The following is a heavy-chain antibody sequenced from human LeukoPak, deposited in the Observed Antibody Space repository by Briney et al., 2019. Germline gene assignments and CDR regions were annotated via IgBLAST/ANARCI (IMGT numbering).Heavy chain of an antibody. Sequence: SETLSLTCTVSVYFIRRGFYWGWIRQPPGKGLEWIGSFYHSGSTYYNPSLKSRVTISVDTSKNQFSLKLSSVTAADTAVYYCARHRYYGSGSYYNVRYYMDVWGKGTTVTISS. J-gene: IGHJ6*03. V-gene: IGHV4-38-2*02. CDR2: FYHSGST. CDR1: VYFIRRGFY. D-gene: IGHD3-10*01. CDR3: ARHRYYGSGSYYNVRYYMDV.